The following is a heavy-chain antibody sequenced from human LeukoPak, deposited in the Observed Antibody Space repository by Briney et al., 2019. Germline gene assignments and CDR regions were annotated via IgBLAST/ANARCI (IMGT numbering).Heavy chain of an antibody. V-gene: IGHV3-21*01. CDR3: ARNIYDSSGYPYSGMDV. D-gene: IGHD3-22*01. J-gene: IGHJ6*02. CDR2: ISSSSSYI. CDR1: GFTFSSYS. Sequence: PGGSLRLSCAASGFTFSSYSMNWVRQAPGKGLEWVSSISSSSSYIYYADSVKGRFTISRDNAKNSLYLQMNRLRAEDTAVYYCARNIYDSSGYPYSGMDVWGQGTTVTVSS.